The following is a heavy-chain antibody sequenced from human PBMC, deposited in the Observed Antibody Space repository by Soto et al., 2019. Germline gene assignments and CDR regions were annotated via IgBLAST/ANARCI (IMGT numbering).Heavy chain of an antibody. D-gene: IGHD6-19*01. V-gene: IGHV3-30-3*01. CDR1: GFTFSSYA. CDR2: IYSDGSNK. CDR3: ASWSPYSSGWYPIGTFDP. J-gene: IGHJ5*02. Sequence: QVQLVESGGGVVQPGRSLRLSCAASGFTFSSYAMHWVRQAPGKGLEGVAVIYSDGSNKYYADSVKGRVTISRDNSTNTLYVKMNSLRAEDTAVYYCASWSPYSSGWYPIGTFDPWGQGTLVIVSS.